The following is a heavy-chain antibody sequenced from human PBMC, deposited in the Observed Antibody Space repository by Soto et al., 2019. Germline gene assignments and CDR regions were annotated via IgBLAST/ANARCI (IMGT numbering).Heavy chain of an antibody. V-gene: IGHV1-69*13. CDR1: GGTLSSYA. J-gene: IGHJ6*02. CDR2: IIPIFGTA. D-gene: IGHD3-10*01. CDR3: AGGVAMVRGLNYYYYGMDV. Sequence: SVKVSCKASGGTLSSYAISWLRQPPGQGLEWMGGIIPIFGTANYAQKFQGRVTITADESTSTAYMELSSLRSEDTAMYYCAGGVAMVRGLNYYYYGMDVWGQGTTVTVSS.